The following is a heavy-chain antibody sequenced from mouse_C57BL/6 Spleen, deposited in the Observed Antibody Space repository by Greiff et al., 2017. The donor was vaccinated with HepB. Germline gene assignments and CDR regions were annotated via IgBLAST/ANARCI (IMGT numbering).Heavy chain of an antibody. D-gene: IGHD1-1*01. CDR3: AYFGSSYWFAD. J-gene: IGHJ3*01. Sequence: QVQLQQPGAELVKPGASVKLSCKASGYTFTSYWMHWVKQRPGQGLEWIGMIHPNSGSTNYNEKFKSKATLTVDKSSSTAYMQLSSLTSEDSAVYYCAYFGSSYWFADWGQGTLVTVSA. V-gene: IGHV1-64*01. CDR2: IHPNSGST. CDR1: GYTFTSYW.